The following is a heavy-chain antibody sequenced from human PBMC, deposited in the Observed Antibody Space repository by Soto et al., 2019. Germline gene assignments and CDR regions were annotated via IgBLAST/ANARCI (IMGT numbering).Heavy chain of an antibody. CDR1: GGTFNTYA. CDR2: ISPMFGAA. Sequence: QVQLVQSGAEMKKPGSSVKVSCQSSGGTFNTYAMNWVRQAPGQGPEWMGDISPMFGAANYAPKFQGRVTSTAAESTGTSYMQLSSLTSEDTALYFCAREVQVHTPAFVYWGQGTLVTVSS. J-gene: IGHJ4*02. CDR3: AREVQVHTPAFVY. V-gene: IGHV1-69*19. D-gene: IGHD3-10*01.